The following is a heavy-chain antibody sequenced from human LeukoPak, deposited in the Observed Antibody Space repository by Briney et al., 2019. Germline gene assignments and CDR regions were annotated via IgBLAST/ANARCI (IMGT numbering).Heavy chain of an antibody. CDR3: ARDQGSSSFDRSFDY. V-gene: IGHV3-53*01. CDR2: IYSGGST. CDR1: GFTVSSNY. Sequence: PGGSLRLSCAASGFTVSSNYMSWVRQAPGKGLEWVSVIYSGGSTYYADSVKGRFTISRDNSKNTLYLQMNSLRAEDTAVYYCARDQGSSSFDRSFDYWGQGTLVTVSS. J-gene: IGHJ4*02. D-gene: IGHD6-6*01.